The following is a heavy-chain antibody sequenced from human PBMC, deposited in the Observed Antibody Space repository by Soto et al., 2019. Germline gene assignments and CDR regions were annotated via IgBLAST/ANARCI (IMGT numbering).Heavy chain of an antibody. V-gene: IGHV3-53*01. Sequence: GSLKLSCAASGYTVSSNYMSWARQAPRKGLEWVSVIYSGGSTYHADSVKGRFTISRDNSKNTLYLQMNSLRAEDTAVYYCARDLLYGDYVANYYGMDVWGQGTTVTVSS. CDR2: IYSGGST. D-gene: IGHD4-17*01. CDR3: ARDLLYGDYVANYYGMDV. J-gene: IGHJ6*02. CDR1: GYTVSSNY.